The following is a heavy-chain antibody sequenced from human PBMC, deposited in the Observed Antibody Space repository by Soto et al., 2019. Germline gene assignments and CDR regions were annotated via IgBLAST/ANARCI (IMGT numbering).Heavy chain of an antibody. CDR1: GGTLRNYG. CDR2: IIPGFGTA. J-gene: IGHJ6*02. D-gene: IGHD4-17*01. Sequence: QVQLVQSGAEVKKPGSSVRVSCKASGGTLRNYGISWVRQAPGQGLEWMGGIIPGFGTANYAQKFQGSVTITADESTSTVYMDVTSLRSEDTAVYYCSRGDATKIVVTTYYGMDVWGQGTTVTVSS. V-gene: IGHV1-69*12. CDR3: SRGDATKIVVTTYYGMDV.